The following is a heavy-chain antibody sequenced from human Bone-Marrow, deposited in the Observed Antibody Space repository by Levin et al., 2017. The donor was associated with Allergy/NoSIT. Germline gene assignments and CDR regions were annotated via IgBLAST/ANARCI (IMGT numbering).Heavy chain of an antibody. Sequence: SETLSLTCTVSGGSINSFYWNWIRQPPGKGLEWIGYIFDTGTTNYNPSLKSRVTISLATSKRRFSLRLTSVTAADTAMYYCARGGRRWESLGPVNYYYGMDVWGQGTTVTVSS. CDR1: GGSINSFY. D-gene: IGHD4-23*01. V-gene: IGHV4-59*01. CDR2: IFDTGTT. CDR3: ARGGRRWESLGPVNYYYGMDV. J-gene: IGHJ6*02.